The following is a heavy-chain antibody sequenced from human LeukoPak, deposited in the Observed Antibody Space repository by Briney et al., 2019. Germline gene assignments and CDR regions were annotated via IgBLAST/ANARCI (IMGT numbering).Heavy chain of an antibody. CDR2: VHPGDSDT. CDR1: GYTFTSYW. D-gene: IGHD4-17*01. V-gene: IGHV5-51*01. CDR3: ARPSNGDFDY. Sequence: GESLKISCKGSGYTFTSYWIGWVRQMPGKGLEWMGIVHPGDSDTRYSPSFQGQVTISVDKSISTAYLQWSSLKASDTAMYYCARPSNGDFDYWGQGTLVTVSS. J-gene: IGHJ4*02.